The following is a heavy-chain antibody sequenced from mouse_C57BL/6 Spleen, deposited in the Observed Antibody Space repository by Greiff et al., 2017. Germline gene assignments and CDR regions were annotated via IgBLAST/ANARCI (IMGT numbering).Heavy chain of an antibody. V-gene: IGHV5-17*01. Sequence: EVQLQQSGGGLVKPGGSLKLSCAASGFTFSDYGMHWVRQAPEKGLEWVAYISSGSSTIDYADTVKGRFTISRDNAKNTLFLQMTSLRSEDTAMYYCASYYGGYFDYWGQGTTLTVSS. J-gene: IGHJ2*01. CDR1: GFTFSDYG. CDR2: ISSGSSTI. D-gene: IGHD1-1*01. CDR3: ASYYGGYFDY.